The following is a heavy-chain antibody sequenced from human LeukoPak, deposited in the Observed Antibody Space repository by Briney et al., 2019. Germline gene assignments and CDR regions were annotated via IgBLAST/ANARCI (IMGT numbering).Heavy chain of an antibody. V-gene: IGHV1-18*01. CDR3: ARADCTSTTCYYYYYGMDV. Sequence: GASVKVSCKASGYTFTRYGISWVRQAPGQGLEWMGWISAYNGATNYAQKLQGRVTMTTDTSTSTAYTELRSLRSDDTAVYYCARADCTSTTCYYYYYGMDVWGQGTTVTVSS. CDR1: GYTFTRYG. CDR2: ISAYNGAT. J-gene: IGHJ6*02. D-gene: IGHD2-2*01.